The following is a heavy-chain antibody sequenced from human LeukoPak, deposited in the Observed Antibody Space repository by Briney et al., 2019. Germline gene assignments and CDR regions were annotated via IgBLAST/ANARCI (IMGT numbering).Heavy chain of an antibody. V-gene: IGHV3-9*03. CDR1: GFSFGGYA. CDR3: VRGPGMAVEKRYFDY. Sequence: GGSLRLSCAASGFSFGGYAMHWVRQPPGKGLEWVSGISWNNGDLHYADSVRGRFTISRDNAKNSLYLQVNSLRVEDMALYYCVRGPGMAVEKRYFDYWGQGTLVTVSS. CDR2: ISWNNGDL. J-gene: IGHJ4*02. D-gene: IGHD6-19*01.